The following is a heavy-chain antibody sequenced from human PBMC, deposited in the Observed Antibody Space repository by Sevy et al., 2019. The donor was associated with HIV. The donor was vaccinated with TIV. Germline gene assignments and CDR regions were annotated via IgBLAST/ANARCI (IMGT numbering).Heavy chain of an antibody. CDR3: ARDQATSSIWYGDAFDI. Sequence: ASVKVSCKASGYTFTSYGISWVRQAPGQGLEWMGWISAYNGNTNYAQKLQGRVTMTTDTSTSTAYMELRSLRSDDTAVYYCARDQATSSIWYGDAFDIWGQGTMVTVSS. V-gene: IGHV1-18*01. CDR1: GYTFTSYG. J-gene: IGHJ3*02. CDR2: ISAYNGNT. D-gene: IGHD6-13*01.